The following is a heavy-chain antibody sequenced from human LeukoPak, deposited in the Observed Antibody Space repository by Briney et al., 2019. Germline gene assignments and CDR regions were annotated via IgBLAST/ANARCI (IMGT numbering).Heavy chain of an antibody. CDR1: GFTFSTYG. CDR3: AKATVKVSTIRRVPHYMDV. J-gene: IGHJ6*03. CDR2: IRNDESNK. V-gene: IGHV3-30*02. Sequence: PGGSLRLSCAASGFTFSTYGMHWVREAPGKGLEWVAFIRNDESNKYYADSVKGRFTISRDNSKNTLYLQMNSMRAEDTAVYYCAKATVKVSTIRRVPHYMDVWGKGTTVTISS. D-gene: IGHD5/OR15-5a*01.